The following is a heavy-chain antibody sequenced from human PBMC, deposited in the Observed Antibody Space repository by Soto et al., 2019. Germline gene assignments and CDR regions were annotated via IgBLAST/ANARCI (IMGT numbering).Heavy chain of an antibody. CDR1: GFTFSSYS. J-gene: IGHJ6*02. V-gene: IGHV3-21*01. CDR2: ISSSSSYI. D-gene: IGHD2-2*02. Sequence: SLRLSCAASGFTFSSYSMNWVRQAPGKGLEWVSSISSSSSYIYYADSVKGRFTISRDNAKNSLYLQMNSLRAEDTAVYYCASPVVVVPAAIPDYYYGMDVWGQGTTVTVSS. CDR3: ASPVVVVPAAIPDYYYGMDV.